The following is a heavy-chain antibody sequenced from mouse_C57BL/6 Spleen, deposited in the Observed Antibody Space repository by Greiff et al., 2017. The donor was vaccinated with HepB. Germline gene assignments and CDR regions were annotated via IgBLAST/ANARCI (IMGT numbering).Heavy chain of an antibody. CDR1: GFTFSSYG. V-gene: IGHV5-6*01. J-gene: IGHJ2*01. D-gene: IGHD1-1*01. CDR2: ISSGGSYT. Sequence: DVHLVESGGDLVKPGGSLKLSCAASGFTFSSYGMSWVRQTPDKRLEWVATISSGGSYTYYPDSVKGRFTISRDNAKNTLYLQMSSLKSEDTAMYYCARWITTVVATDYFDYWGQGTTLTVSS. CDR3: ARWITTVVATDYFDY.